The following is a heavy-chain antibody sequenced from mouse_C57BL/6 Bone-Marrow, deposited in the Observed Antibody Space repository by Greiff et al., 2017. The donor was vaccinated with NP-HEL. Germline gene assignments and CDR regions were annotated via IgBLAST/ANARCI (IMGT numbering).Heavy chain of an antibody. V-gene: IGHV2-5*01. CDR3: AKNPSYGYDRGYYAMDY. D-gene: IGHD2-9*01. J-gene: IGHJ4*01. CDR2: IWRGGST. Sequence: QVQLQQSGPGLVQPSQSLSITCTVSGFSLTSYGVHWVRQSPGKGLEWLGVIWRGGSTAYNAAFMSRLSITKDNSKSQVFFKMNSLQADDTAIYYCAKNPSYGYDRGYYAMDYWGQGTSVTVSS. CDR1: GFSLTSYG.